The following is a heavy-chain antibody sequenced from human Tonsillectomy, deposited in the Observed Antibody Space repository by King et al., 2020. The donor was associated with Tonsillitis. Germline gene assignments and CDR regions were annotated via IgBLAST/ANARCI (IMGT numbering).Heavy chain of an antibody. CDR3: ARAFDTSGYFWDVDY. J-gene: IGHJ4*02. CDR2: INPNSGT. V-gene: IGHV1-2*02. Sequence: VQLVESGAEVKKPGASVKVSCKASGYTFTAYYMHWVRQAPGQGLEWMGWINPNSGTNYTQKFEGRVTLTRDTSISTGYMQLSRLTSDDTAVYYCARAFDTSGYFWDVDYWGQGTLVTVSS. D-gene: IGHD3-22*01. CDR1: GYTFTAYY.